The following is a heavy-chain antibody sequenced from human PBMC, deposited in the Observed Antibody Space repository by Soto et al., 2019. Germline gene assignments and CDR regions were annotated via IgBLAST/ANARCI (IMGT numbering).Heavy chain of an antibody. D-gene: IGHD4-17*01. J-gene: IGHJ4*02. CDR1: GFTFGNSA. CDR2: ISGSGVAT. V-gene: IGHV3-23*01. Sequence: EVQLLESGGGLSQPGGSLRLSCAGSGFTFGNSAMSWVRQAPGGGLEWISSISGSGVATFYAVSVEGRFTISRDNAKNPLHLQMTGLRAEDTAVYFCAKDALTHDYGEPNYFDYWGQGTLVTVSS. CDR3: AKDALTHDYGEPNYFDY.